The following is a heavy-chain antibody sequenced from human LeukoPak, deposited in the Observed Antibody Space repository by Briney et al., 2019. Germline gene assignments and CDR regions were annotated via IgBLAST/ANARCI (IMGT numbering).Heavy chain of an antibody. CDR1: GGTFSSDA. V-gene: IGHV1-69*13. J-gene: IGHJ5*02. D-gene: IGHD2-2*02. CDR3: ARDRNPSDIVVVPAAIDAGWFDP. Sequence: SVKVSCKASGGTFSSDAISWVRQAPGQGLEWMGGIIPIFGTANYAQKFQGRVTITADESTSTAYMELSSLRSEDTAVYYCARDRNPSDIVVVPAAIDAGWFDPWGQGTLVTVSS. CDR2: IIPIFGTA.